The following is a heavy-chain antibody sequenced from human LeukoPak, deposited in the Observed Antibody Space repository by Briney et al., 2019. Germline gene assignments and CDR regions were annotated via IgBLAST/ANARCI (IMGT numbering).Heavy chain of an antibody. CDR2: IYAGGST. V-gene: IGHV3-53*01. J-gene: IGHJ5*02. Sequence: HPGGSLRLSCAASGFTVSSNYMSWVRQAPGKGLEWVSVIYAGGSTYYADSVKGRFTFSRDNSKNTLYLQMNSLRAEDTAVYYCARGFNRGFDPWGQGTLVTVSS. D-gene: IGHD1-14*01. CDR1: GFTVSSNY. CDR3: ARGFNRGFDP.